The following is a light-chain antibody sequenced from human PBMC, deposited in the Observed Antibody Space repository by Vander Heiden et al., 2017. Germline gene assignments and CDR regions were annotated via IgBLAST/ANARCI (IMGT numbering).Light chain of an antibody. Sequence: EIVLTQSPGTLSLSPRDRATLSCRASHSVSSSYSAWYQQKAGQAPKPLIYGASSRDTGIPDRFSGSGSGTGFTLTISRLEAEGFAVYYCQQYGSSPLMYTFGQGTKLEIK. V-gene: IGKV3-20*01. CDR3: QQYGSSPLMYT. CDR1: HSVSSSY. CDR2: GAS. J-gene: IGKJ2*01.